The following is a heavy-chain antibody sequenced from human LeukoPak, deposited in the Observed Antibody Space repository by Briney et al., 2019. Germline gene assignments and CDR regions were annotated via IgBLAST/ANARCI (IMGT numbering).Heavy chain of an antibody. Sequence: ASVKVSCKASGYTFTSYDINWVRQATGQGLEWMGWMNPNSGNTGYAQKFQGRVTMTRNTSISTAYMELSSLRSEGTAVYYCARANDFWSGYFHYYYYGMDVWGQGTTVTVSS. CDR1: GYTFTSYD. D-gene: IGHD3-3*01. CDR2: MNPNSGNT. CDR3: ARANDFWSGYFHYYYYGMDV. V-gene: IGHV1-8*01. J-gene: IGHJ6*02.